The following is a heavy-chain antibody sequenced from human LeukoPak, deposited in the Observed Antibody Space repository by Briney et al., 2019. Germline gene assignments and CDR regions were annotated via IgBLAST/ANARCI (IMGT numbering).Heavy chain of an antibody. CDR3: ASAYCTTTSCYSDY. V-gene: IGHV3-21*01. Sequence: GGSLRLSCAASGFPFSSYSMNWVRQAPGKGLEWVSSITSSSDYIYYADSVKGRFTISRDNAKSSLYLLMNSLRAEDTAIYYCASAYCTTTSCYSDYWGQGTLFTVSS. CDR1: GFPFSSYS. CDR2: ITSSSDYI. D-gene: IGHD2-2*01. J-gene: IGHJ4*02.